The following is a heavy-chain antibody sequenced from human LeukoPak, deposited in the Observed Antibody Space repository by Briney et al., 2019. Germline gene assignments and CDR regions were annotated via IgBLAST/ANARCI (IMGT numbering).Heavy chain of an antibody. J-gene: IGHJ3*02. V-gene: IGHV1-2*04. CDR2: INPNSGGT. CDR3: ARGIRGYSYGYDAFDI. CDR1: GYTFTGYY. Sequence: ASVKVSCKASGYTFTGYYMHWVRQAPGQGLEWTGWINPNSGGTNYAQKFQGWVTMTRDTSISTAYMELSRLRSDDTAVYYCARGIRGYSYGYDAFDIWGQGTMVTVSS. D-gene: IGHD5-18*01.